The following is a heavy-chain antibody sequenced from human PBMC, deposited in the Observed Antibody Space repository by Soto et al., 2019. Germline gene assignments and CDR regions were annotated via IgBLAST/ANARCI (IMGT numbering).Heavy chain of an antibody. CDR2: IYPGDSDT. V-gene: IGHV5-51*01. Sequence: GESLRISCTTSGYSFTNYWIGWVRQMPGKGPEWMGIIYPGDSDTRYSPSFQGQVTISADKSTSTAYLLWSSLKASDTAIYFCAGSIFYYGMDVWGQGTTVTVSS. J-gene: IGHJ6*02. CDR3: AGSIFYYGMDV. CDR1: GYSFTNYW.